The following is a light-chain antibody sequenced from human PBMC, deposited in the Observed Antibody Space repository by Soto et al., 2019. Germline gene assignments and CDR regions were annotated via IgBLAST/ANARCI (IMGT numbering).Light chain of an antibody. J-gene: IGKJ2*01. Sequence: DIVMTQSPLSLPVTPGEPASISCRSSQSLLHSNGYTYLDWYLQKPGQSPQLLIYLGSLRASGVPDRCIGSASGSDFTRKISRVEAEDLGVYYCMQVLETSHTYGHGTKLEIK. V-gene: IGKV2-28*01. CDR1: QSLLHSNGYTY. CDR2: LGS. CDR3: MQVLETSHT.